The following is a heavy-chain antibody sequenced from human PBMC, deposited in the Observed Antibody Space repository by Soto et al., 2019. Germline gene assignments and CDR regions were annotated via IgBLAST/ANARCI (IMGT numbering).Heavy chain of an antibody. CDR1: GYTFADST. V-gene: IGHV3-49*03. Sequence: PGGSLRLSCTTCGYTFADSTMTWLRHAPGRGLEWVGFIRGTPYGGTTEYAASVKGRFSISRDDSKGIAYLQMSNLKTEDTAINFCTRETWFGVWGQGTTVTVSS. CDR2: IRGTPYGGTT. D-gene: IGHD3-10*01. J-gene: IGHJ6*02. CDR3: TRETWFGV.